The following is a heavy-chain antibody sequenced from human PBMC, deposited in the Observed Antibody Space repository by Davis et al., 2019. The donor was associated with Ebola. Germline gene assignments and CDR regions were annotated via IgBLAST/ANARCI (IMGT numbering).Heavy chain of an antibody. CDR3: ARQLWGSYYPTYFDY. Sequence: WVRQPPGKGLEWIGTIYYSGSTYYNPSLKSRVTISVDTSKNHFSLKLRFVTAADTAVYYCARQLWGSYYPTYFDYWGQGSLVTVSS. CDR2: IYYSGST. D-gene: IGHD1-26*01. J-gene: IGHJ4*02. V-gene: IGHV4-39*01.